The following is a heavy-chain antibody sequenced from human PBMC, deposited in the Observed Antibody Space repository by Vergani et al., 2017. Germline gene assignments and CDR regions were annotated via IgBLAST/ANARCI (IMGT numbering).Heavy chain of an antibody. CDR3: ARELPRQSATYVDY. CDR2: IYTSGST. Sequence: QVQLQESGTGLVKPSETLSLTCTVSGGSISSYYWSWIRQPAGKGLEWIGRIYTSGSTNYNPSLKSRVTMSVDTSKNQFSLKLSSVTAADTAVYYCARELPRQSATYVDYWGQGTLVTVSS. J-gene: IGHJ4*02. D-gene: IGHD2-15*01. CDR1: GGSISSYY. V-gene: IGHV4-4*07.